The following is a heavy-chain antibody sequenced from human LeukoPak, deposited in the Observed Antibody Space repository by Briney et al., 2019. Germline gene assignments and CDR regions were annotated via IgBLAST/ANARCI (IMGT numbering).Heavy chain of an antibody. Sequence: GRSLRLSCAASGFTFSSYGMHWVRQAPGKGLEWVAVISYDGSNKYYADSVKGRFTISRDNSKNTLYLQMNSLRAEDTAVYYCARADSSIAARLSRSSIFDYYYYMDVWGKGTTVTVSS. CDR3: ARADSSIAARLSRSSIFDYYYYMDV. J-gene: IGHJ6*03. CDR1: GFTFSSYG. D-gene: IGHD6-6*01. CDR2: ISYDGSNK. V-gene: IGHV3-30*03.